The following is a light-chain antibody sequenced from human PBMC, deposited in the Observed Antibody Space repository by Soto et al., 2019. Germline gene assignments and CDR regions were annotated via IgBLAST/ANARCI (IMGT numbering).Light chain of an antibody. V-gene: IGLV2-11*01. CDR1: NSDVGGYNY. CDR2: DVS. CDR3: CSYAGTYTYVV. Sequence: QSALTQPRSVSGSPGQSVTISCTGTNSDVGGYNYVSWYQQHPGNVPRLMIYDVSKRPSGVPDRFSGSKSGNTASLTISGLQAEDEADYFCCSYAGTYTYVVVGGGTKVTVL. J-gene: IGLJ2*01.